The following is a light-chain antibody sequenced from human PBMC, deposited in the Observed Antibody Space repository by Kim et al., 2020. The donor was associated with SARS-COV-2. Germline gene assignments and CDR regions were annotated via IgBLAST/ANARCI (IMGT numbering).Light chain of an antibody. J-gene: IGKJ4*01. CDR2: GAS. CDR1: QAISKS. V-gene: IGKV1-16*02. Sequence: DIQMTQSPSSLSASVGDRVTITCRASQAISKSLTWFQQKPGKAPKSLIYGASTSQSGVPSKFVGSGSGTDFTLTISSLQPEDSATYYCQQYNNYPLTFGGGTKVEI. CDR3: QQYNNYPLT.